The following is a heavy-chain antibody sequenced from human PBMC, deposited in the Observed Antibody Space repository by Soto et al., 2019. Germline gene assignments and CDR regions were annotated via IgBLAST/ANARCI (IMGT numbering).Heavy chain of an antibody. CDR1: GFTFSSYA. V-gene: IGHV3-23*01. CDR2: ISGSGGST. J-gene: IGHJ5*02. Sequence: EVQLLESGGGLVQPGGSLRLSCAASGFTFSSYAMSWVRQAPGKGLEWVSAISGSGGSTYYADSVKGRFTISRDNSKNTLYLQMTRLRAEKTAVYYWAKDPEYSGDDSNGFDPWGQGTLVTVSS. D-gene: IGHD5-12*01. CDR3: AKDPEYSGDDSNGFDP.